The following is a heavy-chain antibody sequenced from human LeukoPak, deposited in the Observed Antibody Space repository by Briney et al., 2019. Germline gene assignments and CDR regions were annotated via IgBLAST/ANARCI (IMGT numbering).Heavy chain of an antibody. CDR3: ASQRGYCSSTSCYSGLDY. Sequence: PSETLSLTCTVSGGSISSYYWSWIRQPAGKGLERIGRIYTSGSTNYNPSLKSRVTMSVDTSKNQFSLKLSSVTAADTAVYYCASQRGYCSSTSCYSGLDYWGQGTLVTVSS. CDR1: GGSISSYY. J-gene: IGHJ4*02. D-gene: IGHD2-2*02. V-gene: IGHV4-4*07. CDR2: IYTSGST.